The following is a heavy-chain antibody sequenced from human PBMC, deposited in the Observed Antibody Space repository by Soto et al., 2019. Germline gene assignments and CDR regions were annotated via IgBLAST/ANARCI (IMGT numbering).Heavy chain of an antibody. Sequence: QVQLVQSGAEVKKPGSSIKVSCKASGGTFSSSTISWVRQAPGQGLEWMGRIIPILGSTNHAQKFQGRLTITADTSATTTYMELSSLRSEDTAVYYCARGDKKPYYYGIDIWGQGTTVTVSS. D-gene: IGHD2-15*01. CDR3: ARGDKKPYYYGIDI. CDR2: IIPILGST. V-gene: IGHV1-69*08. CDR1: GGTFSSST. J-gene: IGHJ6*02.